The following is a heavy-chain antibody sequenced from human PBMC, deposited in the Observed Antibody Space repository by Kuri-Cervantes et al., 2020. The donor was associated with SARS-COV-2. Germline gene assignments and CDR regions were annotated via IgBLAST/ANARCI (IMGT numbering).Heavy chain of an antibody. CDR2: IKSRTDGETI. J-gene: IGHJ6*02. CDR3: ANPTGHYYYGMDV. CDR1: GFNFNGAW. V-gene: IGHV3-15*07. Sequence: GESLKISCVASGFNFNGAWMNWVRQAPGKGLEWVGLIKSRTDGETIVYAAPVKGRFTISRDDSENTLFLQMNSLRAEDTAVYYCANPTGHYYYGMDVWGQGTTVTVSS.